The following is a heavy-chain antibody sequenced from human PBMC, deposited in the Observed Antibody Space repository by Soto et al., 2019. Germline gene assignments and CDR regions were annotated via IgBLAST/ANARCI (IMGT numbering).Heavy chain of an antibody. V-gene: IGHV5-51*01. J-gene: IGHJ4*02. CDR3: ARRPGYSYGFPLYYFDY. D-gene: IGHD5-18*01. Sequence: GESLKISCKGSGYSFTSYWIGWVRQMPGKGLEWMGIIYPGDSGTRYSPSFQGQVTISADKSISTAYLQWSSLKASDTAMYYCARRPGYSYGFPLYYFDYWGQGTLVTLSS. CDR2: IYPGDSGT. CDR1: GYSFTSYW.